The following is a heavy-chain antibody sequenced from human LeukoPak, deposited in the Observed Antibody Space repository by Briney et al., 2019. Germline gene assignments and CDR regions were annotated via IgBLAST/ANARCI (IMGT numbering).Heavy chain of an antibody. CDR3: ARGLRYYDSSGYYPVYYYYYGMDV. Sequence: SVKVSCKASGGTFSSYAISWVRQAPGQGLEWMGGIIPIFGTANYAQKFQGRVTITADESTSTAYMELSRLRSEDTAVYYCARGLRYYDSSGYYPVYYYYYGMDVWGQGTTVTVSS. J-gene: IGHJ6*02. CDR2: IIPIFGTA. V-gene: IGHV1-69*13. D-gene: IGHD3-22*01. CDR1: GGTFSSYA.